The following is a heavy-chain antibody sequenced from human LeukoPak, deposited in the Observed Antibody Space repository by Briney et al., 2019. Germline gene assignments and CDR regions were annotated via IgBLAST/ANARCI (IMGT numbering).Heavy chain of an antibody. D-gene: IGHD3-3*01. CDR3: ARRYDFWSGYPPPLDY. J-gene: IGHJ4*02. CDR1: GGSFSGYY. Sequence: SETLSLTCAVFGGSFSGYYWNWIRQPPGKGLEWLGQINPSRNTKYNPSLKSRVTISVHTSKKQFSLKLSSVTAADTAVYYCARRYDFWSGYPPPLDYWGQGTLVTVSS. V-gene: IGHV4-34*01. CDR2: INPSRNT.